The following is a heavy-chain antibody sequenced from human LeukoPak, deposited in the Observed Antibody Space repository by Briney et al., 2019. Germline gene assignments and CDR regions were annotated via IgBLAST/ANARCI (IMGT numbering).Heavy chain of an antibody. CDR1: GGSISSYY. J-gene: IGHJ6*02. CDR3: ARVGRIAAAGTRYYYYGMDV. Sequence: SETLSLTCTVSGGSISSYYWSWIRQPPGKGLEWIGYIYHSGSTYYNPSLKSRVTISVDRSKNQFSLKLSSVTAADTAVYYCARVGRIAAAGTRYYYYGMDVWGQGTTVTVSS. V-gene: IGHV4-59*12. D-gene: IGHD6-13*01. CDR2: IYHSGST.